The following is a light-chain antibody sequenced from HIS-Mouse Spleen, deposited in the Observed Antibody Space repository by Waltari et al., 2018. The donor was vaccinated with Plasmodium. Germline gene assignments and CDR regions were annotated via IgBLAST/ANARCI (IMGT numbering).Light chain of an antibody. V-gene: IGKV3-15*01. CDR3: QQYNNWSFT. Sequence: EIVMTQSTATLSVSPGERATLSCRASQSVSSNLTWYPQKPGQAPRLLLSGASTRATGIPARFSGSGSGTEFTLTISSLQSEDFAVYYCQQYNNWSFTFGPGTKVDIK. CDR1: QSVSSN. CDR2: GAS. J-gene: IGKJ3*01.